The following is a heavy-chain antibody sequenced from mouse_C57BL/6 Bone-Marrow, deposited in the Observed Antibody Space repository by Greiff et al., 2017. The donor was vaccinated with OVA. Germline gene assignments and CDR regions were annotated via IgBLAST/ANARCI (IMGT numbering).Heavy chain of an antibody. CDR3: ARLLGRDY. J-gene: IGHJ3*01. CDR2: ISSGSSTI. V-gene: IGHV5-17*01. D-gene: IGHD4-1*01. CDR1: GFTFSDYG. Sequence: EVKLMESGGGLVKPGGSLKLSCAASGFTFSDYGMHWVRQAPEKGLEWVAYISSGSSTIYYADTVKGRFTISRDNAKNTLFLQLTGLRSEDTAMYYWARLLGRDYWGQGTLVTVSA.